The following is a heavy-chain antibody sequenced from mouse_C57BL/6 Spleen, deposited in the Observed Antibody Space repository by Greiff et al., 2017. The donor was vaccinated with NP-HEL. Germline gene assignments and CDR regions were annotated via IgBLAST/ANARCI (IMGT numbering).Heavy chain of an antibody. CDR1: GYSFTDYN. V-gene: IGHV1-39*01. CDR2: LNPNYGTT. Sequence: VHVKQSGPELVKPGASVKISCKASGYSFTDYNMNWVKQSHGKSLEWIGVLNPNYGTTSYNQKFKGKATLTVDQSSSTAYMQLNSLTSEDSAVYYCARSGVITTVVDAMDYWGQGTSVTVSS. D-gene: IGHD1-1*01. J-gene: IGHJ4*01. CDR3: ARSGVITTVVDAMDY.